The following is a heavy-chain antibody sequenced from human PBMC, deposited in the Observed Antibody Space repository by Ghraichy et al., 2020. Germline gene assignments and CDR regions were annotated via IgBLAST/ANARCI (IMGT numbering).Heavy chain of an antibody. CDR3: ATGDSGYYGY. D-gene: IGHD3-3*01. J-gene: IGHJ4*02. Sequence: ETLSLTCAASGFTFSTSWMHWVRQAPGKGPVWVSRIKPDGTYTNYADSVKGRFTISRDNAKNTLYLQMNSLRVEDTAVYYCATGDSGYYGYWGQGTLVTVSS. CDR2: IKPDGTYT. CDR1: GFTFSTSW. V-gene: IGHV3-74*01.